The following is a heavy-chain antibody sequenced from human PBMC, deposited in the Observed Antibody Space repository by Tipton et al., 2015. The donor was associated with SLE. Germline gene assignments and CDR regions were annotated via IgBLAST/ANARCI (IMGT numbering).Heavy chain of an antibody. CDR2: IHHSGRT. CDR1: GGSISRGDYY. Sequence: LRLSCTVSGGSISRGDYYWGWIRQPPGKGLEWIGNIHHSGRTYYNPSLISRPTMSVDTSNNQLSLRLSSVTAADTAVYYCVRLRSKVLIDYWGQGTLVTVSS. D-gene: IGHD2-8*01. V-gene: IGHV4-39*07. J-gene: IGHJ4*02. CDR3: VRLRSKVLIDY.